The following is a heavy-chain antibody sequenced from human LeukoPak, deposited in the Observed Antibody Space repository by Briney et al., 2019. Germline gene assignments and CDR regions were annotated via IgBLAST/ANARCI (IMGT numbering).Heavy chain of an antibody. D-gene: IGHD6-19*01. CDR3: AKGHATEAQYSSGWYDDFES. J-gene: IGHJ4*02. V-gene: IGHV3-30*18. Sequence: PGGSLRLSCVASGFTFGLYGMHWVRQAPGKGLEWVAVISYDGSNKYYGDSVKGRFTIARDNSKDTLFLQMNSLRGDDTALYYCAKGHATEAQYSSGWYDDFESWGQGALVTVSS. CDR2: ISYDGSNK. CDR1: GFTFGLYG.